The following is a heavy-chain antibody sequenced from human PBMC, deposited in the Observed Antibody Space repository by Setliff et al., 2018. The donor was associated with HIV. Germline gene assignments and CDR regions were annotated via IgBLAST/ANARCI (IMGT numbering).Heavy chain of an antibody. J-gene: IGHJ4*02. CDR3: AGRTWEYYDTLTGYYRSPKNFDS. CDR1: GGSINGSNYY. V-gene: IGHV4-39*01. CDR2: ISYTGST. Sequence: SSETLSLTCTVPGGSINGSNYYWGWIRQPPGKGLEWIGTISYTGSTYYDPSLKSRVTISLDTSKNQFFLKLSSVTAPDTAIYYCAGRTWEYYDTLTGYYRSPKNFDSWGQGTLVTVS. D-gene: IGHD3-9*01.